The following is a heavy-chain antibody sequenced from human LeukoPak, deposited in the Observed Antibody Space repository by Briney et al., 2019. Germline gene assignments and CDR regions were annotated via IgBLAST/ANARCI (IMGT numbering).Heavy chain of an antibody. J-gene: IGHJ6*02. CDR2: ISYDGSST. D-gene: IGHD4-17*01. CDR3: ARGGKTTVTSSSVV. CDR1: GFTFSSYW. V-gene: IGHV3-74*01. Sequence: PGGSLRLSCVASGFTFSSYWMHWVRQAPGKGLVWVSRISYDGSSTNYADSVKGRFTISRDNAKNTLYLQMNSLRAEDTAVYYCARGGKTTVTSSSVVWGQGATVTVSS.